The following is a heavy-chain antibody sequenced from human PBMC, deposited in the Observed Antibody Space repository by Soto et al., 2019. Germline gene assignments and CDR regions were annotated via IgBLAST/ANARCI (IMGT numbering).Heavy chain of an antibody. D-gene: IGHD3-16*02. CDR3: ARIGGYHGPLDY. Sequence: SETLSLTCSVSGVSISSYFWSWIRQPPGRGLEWIGYTYHRGSTNYSPSLKSRAAISLDTSENQFSLKVSSVTAADTAVYYCARIGGYHGPLDYWGQGTPVTAPQ. CDR2: TYHRGST. V-gene: IGHV4-59*01. J-gene: IGHJ4*02. CDR1: GVSISSYF.